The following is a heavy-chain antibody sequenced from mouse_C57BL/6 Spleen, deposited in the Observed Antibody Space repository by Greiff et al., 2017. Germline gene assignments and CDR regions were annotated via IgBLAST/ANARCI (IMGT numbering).Heavy chain of an antibody. CDR2: ISYDGSN. V-gene: IGHV3-6*01. CDR3: ASYDYDSTRFGY. J-gene: IGHJ2*01. CDR1: GYSITSGYY. D-gene: IGHD2-4*01. Sequence: EVQLQQSGPGLVKSSQSLSLTCSVTGYSITSGYYWNWIRQFPGNKLEWMGYISYDGSNNYNPSLKNRISITRDTSRNQFLLKLNSVTTEDTATYYCASYDYDSTRFGYWRQGTTHTGSS.